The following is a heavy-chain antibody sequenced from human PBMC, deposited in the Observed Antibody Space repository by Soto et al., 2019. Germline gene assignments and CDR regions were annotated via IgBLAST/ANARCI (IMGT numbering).Heavy chain of an antibody. J-gene: IGHJ4*02. D-gene: IGHD3-22*01. V-gene: IGHV1-69*13. Sequence: GASVKVSCKASGGTFSSYAISWVRQAPGQGLEWMGGIIPIFGTANYAQKFQGRVTITADESTSTAYMELSSLRSEDTAVYYCASPYDSSTMLDYWGQGTLVTVSS. CDR2: IIPIFGTA. CDR1: GGTFSSYA. CDR3: ASPYDSSTMLDY.